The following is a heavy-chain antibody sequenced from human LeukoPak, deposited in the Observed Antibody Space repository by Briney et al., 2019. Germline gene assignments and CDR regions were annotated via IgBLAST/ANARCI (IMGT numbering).Heavy chain of an antibody. D-gene: IGHD1-20*01. V-gene: IGHV3-30*03. CDR1: GFTFSDYG. CDR2: ISHDANYE. Sequence: GGALRLSCADPGFTFSDYGMHWGRRGPGKGVEGGALISHDANYEGCADSVKGRFTISRGNSKNTLYLQMNSLRAEDTAVYYCARGLKYNWNPADYFDYWGQGTLVTVSS. CDR3: ARGLKYNWNPADYFDY. J-gene: IGHJ4*02.